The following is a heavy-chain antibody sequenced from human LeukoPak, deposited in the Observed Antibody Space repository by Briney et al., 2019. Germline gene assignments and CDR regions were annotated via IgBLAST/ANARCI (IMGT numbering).Heavy chain of an antibody. V-gene: IGHV3-23*01. D-gene: IGHD2-2*01. J-gene: IGHJ4*02. Sequence: GRSLRLSCAASGFTFSSYAMHWVRQAPGKGLEWVSAISGSGGSTYYADSVKGRFTISRDNSKNTLYLQMNSLRAEDTAVYYCAKMITRDIVVVPAARLLYFDYWGQGTLVTVSS. CDR3: AKMITRDIVVVPAARLLYFDY. CDR2: ISGSGGST. CDR1: GFTFSSYA.